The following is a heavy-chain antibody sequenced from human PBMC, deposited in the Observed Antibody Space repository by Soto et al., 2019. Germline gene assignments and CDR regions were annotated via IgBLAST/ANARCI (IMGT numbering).Heavy chain of an antibody. D-gene: IGHD3-3*01. CDR2: IWYDGSNK. J-gene: IGHJ4*02. V-gene: IGHV3-33*01. CDR1: GFTFSRYG. CDR3: ARSGLHYDFFSGELDY. Sequence: PGGSLRLSCAASGFTFSRYGMHWVRQAPGKGLEWVAVIWYDGSNKYYADSVKGRFTISRDNSKNTLYLQMNSLRAEDTAVYYCARSGLHYDFFSGELDYWGQGTLVTVSS.